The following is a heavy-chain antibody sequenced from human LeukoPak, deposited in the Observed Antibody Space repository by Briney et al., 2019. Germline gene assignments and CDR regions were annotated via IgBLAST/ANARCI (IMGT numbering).Heavy chain of an antibody. V-gene: IGHV3-30-3*01. CDR3: ARDILAAAGTGSPAFDI. CDR2: ISYDGSNK. CDR1: GFTFSSYA. J-gene: IGHJ3*02. Sequence: GGSLRLSCAASGFTFSSYAMHWVRQAPGKGLEWVAVISYDGSNKYYADSVKGRFTISRDNSKNTLYLQMNSLRAEDTAVYYCARDILAAAGTGSPAFDIWGQETMVTVSS. D-gene: IGHD6-13*01.